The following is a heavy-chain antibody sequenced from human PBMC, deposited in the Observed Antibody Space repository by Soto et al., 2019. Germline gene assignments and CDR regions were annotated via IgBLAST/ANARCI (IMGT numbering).Heavy chain of an antibody. CDR3: ARSWGSSGWLENCDY. V-gene: IGHV1-69*13. Sequence: GASVKVSCKASGGTFSSYAISWVRQAPGQGLEWMGGIIPIFGTANYAQKFQGRVTITADESTSTAYMELSSLRSEDTAVYYCARSWGSSGWLENCDYWGQGTLVTVSS. J-gene: IGHJ4*02. CDR1: GGTFSSYA. CDR2: IIPIFGTA. D-gene: IGHD6-19*01.